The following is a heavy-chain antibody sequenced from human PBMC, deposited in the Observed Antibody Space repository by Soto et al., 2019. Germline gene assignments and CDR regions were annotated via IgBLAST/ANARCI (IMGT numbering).Heavy chain of an antibody. J-gene: IGHJ4*01. CDR3: TTDSYSAVIIVRFDY. CDR1: GFTFTNAW. V-gene: IGHV3-15*07. CDR2: IKSKTDGGTT. Sequence: PGGSLRLSCAASGFTFTNAWINWVRQAPGKGLEWVGRIKSKTDGGTTDYAEPVKGRFAISRDDSNNMVYLQMNSLKIEDTAVYYCTTDSYSAVIIVRFDYWSHGSLVTAPQ. D-gene: IGHD1-26*01.